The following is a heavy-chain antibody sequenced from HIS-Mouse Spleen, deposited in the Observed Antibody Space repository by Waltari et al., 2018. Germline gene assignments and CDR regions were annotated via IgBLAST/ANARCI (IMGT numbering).Heavy chain of an antibody. Sequence: QVQLVQSGAEVKKPGASVKVSCKASGYTFTGYYMHWVRQAPGQGLEGMGWRNPNRGGTNYAQKFQGRVTMTRDTSISTAYMELSRLRSDDTAVYYCARVLHNWNYDYWGQGTLVTVSS. CDR3: ARVLHNWNYDY. D-gene: IGHD1-7*01. J-gene: IGHJ4*02. CDR2: RNPNRGGT. CDR1: GYTFTGYY. V-gene: IGHV1-2*02.